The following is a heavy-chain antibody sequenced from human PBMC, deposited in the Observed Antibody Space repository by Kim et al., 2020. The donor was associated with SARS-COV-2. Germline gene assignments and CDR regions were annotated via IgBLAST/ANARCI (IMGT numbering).Heavy chain of an antibody. CDR2: INHSGST. Sequence: SETLSLTCAVYGGSFSGYYWSWIRQPPGKGLEWIGEINHSGSTNYNPSLKSRVTISVDTSKNQFSLKLSSVTAADTAVYYCARARSDFWSGYYSDFDYWGQGTLVTVSS. V-gene: IGHV4-34*01. CDR3: ARARSDFWSGYYSDFDY. J-gene: IGHJ4*02. CDR1: GGSFSGYY. D-gene: IGHD3-3*01.